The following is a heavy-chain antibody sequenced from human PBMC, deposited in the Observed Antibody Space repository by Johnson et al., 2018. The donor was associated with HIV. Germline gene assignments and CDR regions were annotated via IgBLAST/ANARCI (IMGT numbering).Heavy chain of an antibody. J-gene: IGHJ3*02. V-gene: IGHV3-11*01. CDR3: ARREGTTGTFSAFDI. CDR2: ISSSGTTI. CDR1: GFIFSDYY. Sequence: QVQLVESGGGLVKPGGSLRLSCAVSGFIFSDYYMSWIRQAPGKGLEWVSYISSSGTTIHYADSVKGLFTISRDNAKNSLYLQMKSLRAEDTVLYYCARREGTTGTFSAFDIWGQGTMVTVSS. D-gene: IGHD1-1*01.